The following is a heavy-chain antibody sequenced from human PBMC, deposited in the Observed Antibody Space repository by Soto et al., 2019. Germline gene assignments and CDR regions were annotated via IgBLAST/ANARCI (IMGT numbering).Heavy chain of an antibody. CDR3: ARGHSYGPYYYYGMDV. Sequence: SETLSLTCAGYGGSFSGYYWSWIRQPPGKGLEWIGEINHSGSTNYNPSLKSRVTISVDTSKNQFSLKLSSVTAADTAVYYCARGHSYGPYYYYGMDVWGQGTRSPSP. V-gene: IGHV4-34*01. CDR1: GGSFSGYY. J-gene: IGHJ6*02. CDR2: INHSGST. D-gene: IGHD5-18*01.